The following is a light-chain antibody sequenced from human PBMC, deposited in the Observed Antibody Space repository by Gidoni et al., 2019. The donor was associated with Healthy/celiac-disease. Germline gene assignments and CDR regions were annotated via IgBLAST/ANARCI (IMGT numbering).Light chain of an antibody. Sequence: EIVMTQSPATLSVSPGERATLSCRASQSVSSNLAWYQQKPGQAPRLLIYGASTRATGIPARFIGSVSGTEFTLTISSLQSEDFAVYYCQQYNNWTFGQGTKVEIK. CDR1: QSVSSN. CDR2: GAS. J-gene: IGKJ1*01. V-gene: IGKV3-15*01. CDR3: QQYNNWT.